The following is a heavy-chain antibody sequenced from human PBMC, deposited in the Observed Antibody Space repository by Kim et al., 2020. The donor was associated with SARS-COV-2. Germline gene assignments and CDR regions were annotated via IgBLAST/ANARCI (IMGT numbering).Heavy chain of an antibody. V-gene: IGHV3-11*01. CDR2: ISSSGSTI. CDR1: GFTFSDYY. CDR3: ARVKREQWLVVVGWFDP. J-gene: IGHJ5*02. Sequence: GGSLRLSCAASGFTFSDYYMSWIRQAPGKGLEWVSYISSSGSTIYYADSVKGRFTISRDNAKNSLYLQMNSLRAEDTAVYYCARVKREQWLVVVGWFDPWGQGTLVTVSS. D-gene: IGHD6-19*01.